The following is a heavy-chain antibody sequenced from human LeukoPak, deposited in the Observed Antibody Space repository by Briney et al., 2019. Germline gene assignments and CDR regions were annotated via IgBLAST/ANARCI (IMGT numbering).Heavy chain of an antibody. CDR3: ASGHAYYFDY. Sequence: ASVKVSCKAAGYTFTSYYMHWVRQAPGQGLEWMGIINPSGGSTSYAQKFQGRVTITRDTSASTAYMELSSLRSEDTAVYYCASGHAYYFDYWGQGTLVTVSS. CDR1: GYTFTSYY. V-gene: IGHV1-46*01. CDR2: INPSGGST. J-gene: IGHJ4*02.